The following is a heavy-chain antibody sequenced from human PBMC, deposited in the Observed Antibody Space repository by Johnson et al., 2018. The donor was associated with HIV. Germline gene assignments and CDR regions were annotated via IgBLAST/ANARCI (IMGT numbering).Heavy chain of an antibody. CDR1: GFIFSSYA. J-gene: IGHJ3*02. CDR2: IKQDGSEK. D-gene: IGHD6-13*01. CDR3: ARAVRIGVGGTVLGASDI. Sequence: EQLVESGGGVVQPGRSLRLSCAASGFIFSSYAVHWVRQAPGKGLEWVANIKQDGSEKYYVDSVKGRFTISRDNAKNSLYLQMNSLRVEDTALYYCARAVRIGVGGTVLGASDIWGQGTMVTVSS. V-gene: IGHV3-7*03.